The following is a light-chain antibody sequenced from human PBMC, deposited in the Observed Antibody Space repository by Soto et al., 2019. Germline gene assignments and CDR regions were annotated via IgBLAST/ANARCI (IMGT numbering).Light chain of an antibody. Sequence: EIVLTQSPGTLSLSPGERATLSCRASQSISNSYLAWYQQKPGQAPRLLIHGATIRATGIPDRLSGSGSGTDFTLTISRLEPEDFAVYYCQQYGSSPGTFGQGTRLEIK. CDR1: QSISNSY. V-gene: IGKV3-20*01. CDR3: QQYGSSPGT. J-gene: IGKJ5*01. CDR2: GAT.